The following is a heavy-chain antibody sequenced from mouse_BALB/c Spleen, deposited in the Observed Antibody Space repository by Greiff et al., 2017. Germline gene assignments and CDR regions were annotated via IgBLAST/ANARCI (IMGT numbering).Heavy chain of an antibody. V-gene: IGHV5-6-5*01. CDR2: ISSGGST. CDR3: ARGGGLDGYYEAMGY. CDR1: GFTFSSYA. Sequence: EVKLVESGGGLVKPGGSLKLSCAASGFTFSSYAMSWVRQTPEKRLEWVASISSGGSTYYPDSVKGRFTISRDNARNILYLQMSSLRSEDTAMYYCARGGGLDGYYEAMGYWGQGTSVTVSS. J-gene: IGHJ4*01. D-gene: IGHD2-3*01.